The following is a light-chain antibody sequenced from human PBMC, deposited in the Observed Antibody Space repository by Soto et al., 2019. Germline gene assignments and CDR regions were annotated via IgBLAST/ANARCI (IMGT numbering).Light chain of an antibody. Sequence: DIQMTQSPSSLSASVGDRVTITCRTSQNINMYLNWYQQKPGRAPKLLIYATSTLESGVPSRFSGSGSGTEFTLTISSLQPEDFATYYCLQHNSYPRTFGQGTRVEIK. J-gene: IGKJ1*01. V-gene: IGKV1-17*01. CDR2: ATS. CDR1: QNINMY. CDR3: LQHNSYPRT.